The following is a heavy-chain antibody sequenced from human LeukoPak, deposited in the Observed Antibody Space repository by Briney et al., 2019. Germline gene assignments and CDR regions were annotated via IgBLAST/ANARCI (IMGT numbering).Heavy chain of an antibody. CDR3: ARERLSYYYMDA. J-gene: IGHJ6*03. CDR1: GGSNSSSSYY. Sequence: SETLSLTCTVSGGSNSSSSYYWGWIRQPPGKGLEWIGSIYYSGSTYYSPSLQSRVSISVATSKNQFSLKLSSVTAADTAVYYCARERLSYYYMDAWGKGTTVTVSS. CDR2: IYYSGST. D-gene: IGHD1-1*01. V-gene: IGHV4-39*07.